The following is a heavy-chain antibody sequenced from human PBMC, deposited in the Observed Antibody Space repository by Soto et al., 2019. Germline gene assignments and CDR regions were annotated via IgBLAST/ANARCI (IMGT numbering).Heavy chain of an antibody. V-gene: IGHV4-59*01. Sequence: QVQLQESGPGLVKPSETLSLTCTVSGGSISTYYWNWIRQPPGKGLEWIGYISYSENTNYNPSLKSRGTISLDTSKNQFSLKLTSVTAADTAVYYCARGDDWKSSCFDPWGQGTLVTVSS. D-gene: IGHD1-1*01. J-gene: IGHJ5*02. CDR2: ISYSENT. CDR1: GGSISTYY. CDR3: ARGDDWKSSCFDP.